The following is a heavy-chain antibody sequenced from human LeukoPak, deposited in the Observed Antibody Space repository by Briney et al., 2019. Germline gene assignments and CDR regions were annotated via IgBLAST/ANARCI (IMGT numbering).Heavy chain of an antibody. V-gene: IGHV3-53*04. CDR3: ARGGTPGYSSGRIDY. CDR1: GFTVSSNY. Sequence: GGSLRFSCVASGFTVSSNYMSWVRQAPGKGLEWVSVTVKGRFTISRHNSKNTLYLQMNSLRVEDTAVYYCARGGTPGYSSGRIDYWGQGTLVTVSS. D-gene: IGHD6-19*01. J-gene: IGHJ4*02.